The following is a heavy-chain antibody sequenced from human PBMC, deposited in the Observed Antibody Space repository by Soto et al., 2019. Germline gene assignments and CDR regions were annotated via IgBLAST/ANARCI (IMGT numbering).Heavy chain of an antibody. D-gene: IGHD4-17*01. CDR1: GYTFTSYD. J-gene: IGHJ6*03. V-gene: IGHV1-8*01. CDR2: MNPNSGNT. CDR3: ARGGGDGTVTTDYYMDV. Sequence: ASVKVSCKASGYTFTSYDINWVRQATGQGLEWMGWMNPNSGNTGYAQKFQGRVTMTRNTSISTAYMELSSLRSEDTAVYYCARGGGDGTVTTDYYMDVWGKGTTVTVSS.